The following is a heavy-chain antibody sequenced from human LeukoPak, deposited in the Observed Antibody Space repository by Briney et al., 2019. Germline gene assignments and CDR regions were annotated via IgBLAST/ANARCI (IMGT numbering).Heavy chain of an antibody. D-gene: IGHD3-22*01. Sequence: SETLSLTCTVSGGSISSGGYYWSWIRQHPGKGLEWIGNIYYSGSTYYNPSLKSRVTISVDTSKNQFSLKLSSVTAADTAVYYCARATMIVPLDYWGQGTLVTVSS. J-gene: IGHJ4*02. CDR1: GGSISSGGYY. CDR2: IYYSGST. CDR3: ARATMIVPLDY. V-gene: IGHV4-31*03.